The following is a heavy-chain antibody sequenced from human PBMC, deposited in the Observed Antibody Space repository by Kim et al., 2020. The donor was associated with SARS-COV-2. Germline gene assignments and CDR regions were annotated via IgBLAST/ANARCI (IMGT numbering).Heavy chain of an antibody. Sequence: SVKVSCKASGGTFSSYAISWVRQAPGQGLEWMGGIIPIFGTANYAQKFQGRVTITADESTSTAYMELSSLRSEDTAVYYCVSYGGGQGRGFDYWGQGTLVTVSS. D-gene: IGHD2-15*01. CDR3: VSYGGGQGRGFDY. J-gene: IGHJ4*02. CDR1: GGTFSSYA. V-gene: IGHV1-69*13. CDR2: IIPIFGTA.